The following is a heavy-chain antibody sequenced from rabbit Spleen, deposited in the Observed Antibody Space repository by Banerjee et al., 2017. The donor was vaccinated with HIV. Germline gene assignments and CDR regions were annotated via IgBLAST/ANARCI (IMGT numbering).Heavy chain of an antibody. V-gene: IGHV1S40*01. CDR3: ARDLVAIIGWNFNL. CDR1: GFTLSNYY. J-gene: IGHJ4*01. CDR2: IDAGSVGST. D-gene: IGHD1-1*01. Sequence: QSLEESGGDLVTPGASLTLTCTASGFTLSNYYICWVRQAPGKGLEWIACIDAGSVGSTYYASWAKGRITISKTSSTTVTLQMTSLTAADTATYFCARDLVAIIGWNFNLWGPGTLVTVS.